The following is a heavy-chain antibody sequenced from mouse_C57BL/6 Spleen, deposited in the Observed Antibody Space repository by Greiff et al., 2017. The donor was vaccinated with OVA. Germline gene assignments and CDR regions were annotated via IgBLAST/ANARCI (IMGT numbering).Heavy chain of an antibody. CDR3: ARSGLLPYFDY. CDR1: GYTFTSYW. Sequence: QVQLQQPGAELVMPGASVKLSCKASGYTFTSYWMHWVKQRPGQGLEWIGEIDPSDSYTNYNQKFKGKSTLTVDKASSTAYMQLSSLTSEDSAVDYCARSGLLPYFDYWGQGTTLTVSS. CDR2: IDPSDSYT. J-gene: IGHJ2*01. D-gene: IGHD1-1*01. V-gene: IGHV1-69*01.